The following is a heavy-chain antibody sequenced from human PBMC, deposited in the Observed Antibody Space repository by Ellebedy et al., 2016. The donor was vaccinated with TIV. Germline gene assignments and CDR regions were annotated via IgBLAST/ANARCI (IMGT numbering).Heavy chain of an antibody. Sequence: GGSLRLSXAASGFTFDDYAMHWVRQAPGKGLEWVSGISWNSGSIGYADSVKGRFTISRDNAKNSLYLQMNSLRAEDTALYYCAKDMGYCSGGSCPLNYYYGMDVWGQGTTVTVSS. J-gene: IGHJ6*02. D-gene: IGHD2-15*01. V-gene: IGHV3-9*01. CDR1: GFTFDDYA. CDR2: ISWNSGSI. CDR3: AKDMGYCSGGSCPLNYYYGMDV.